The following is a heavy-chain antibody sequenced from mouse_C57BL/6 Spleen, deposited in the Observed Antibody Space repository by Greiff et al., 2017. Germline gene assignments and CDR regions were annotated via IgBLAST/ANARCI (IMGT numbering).Heavy chain of an antibody. D-gene: IGHD2-4*01. CDR3: ARYYYDTYWYFDV. CDR2: INPNNGGT. CDR1: GYTFTDYN. Sequence: EVQLQQSGPELVKPGASVKISCKASGYTFTDYNMDWVKQSHGKSLEWIGDINPNNGGTIYNQKFKGKATLTVDKSSSTAYMELRSLTSEDTAVYYCARYYYDTYWYFDVWGTGTTVTVSS. V-gene: IGHV1-18*01. J-gene: IGHJ1*03.